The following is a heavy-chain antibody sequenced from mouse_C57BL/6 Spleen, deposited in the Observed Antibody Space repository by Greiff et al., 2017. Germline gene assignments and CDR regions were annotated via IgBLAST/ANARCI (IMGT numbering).Heavy chain of an antibody. Sequence: EVQGVESGGGLVKPGGSLKLSCAASGFTFSDYGMHWVRPAPEKGLEWVAYISSGSSTLYYADTVKGRFTISRDNAKNTLFLQMTSLRSEDTAMYYCARENGSSYWYFDVWGTGTTVTVSS. CDR1: GFTFSDYG. J-gene: IGHJ1*03. CDR2: ISSGSSTL. V-gene: IGHV5-17*01. CDR3: ARENGSSYWYFDV. D-gene: IGHD1-1*01.